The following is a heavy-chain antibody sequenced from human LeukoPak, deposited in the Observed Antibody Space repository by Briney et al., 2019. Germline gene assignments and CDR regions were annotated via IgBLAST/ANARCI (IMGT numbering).Heavy chain of an antibody. J-gene: IGHJ1*01. CDR2: IIPIFGTA. Sequence: SVTVSCKASGGTFSSYAISWVRQAPGQGLEWMGGIIPIFGTANYAQKFQGRVTITADESTSTAYMELSSLRSEDTAVYYCAREKGDMTTIYFQHWGQGTLVTVSP. V-gene: IGHV1-69*13. D-gene: IGHD5-24*01. CDR3: AREKGDMTTIYFQH. CDR1: GGTFSSYA.